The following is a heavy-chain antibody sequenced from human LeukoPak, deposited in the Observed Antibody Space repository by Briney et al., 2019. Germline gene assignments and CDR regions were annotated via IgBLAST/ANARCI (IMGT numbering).Heavy chain of an antibody. J-gene: IGHJ6*03. CDR3: AKVEIKVAVAGTTYHYYYMDV. Sequence: PGGSLRLSCAASGFTFSSYGMHWVRQAPGKGLEWVAFIRFDGNNKYYTDSVKGRFTISRDNSKNTLYLQMNSLRAEDTAVYYCAKVEIKVAVAGTTYHYYYMDVWGKGTTVTVSS. CDR1: GFTFSSYG. V-gene: IGHV3-30*02. D-gene: IGHD6-19*01. CDR2: IRFDGNNK.